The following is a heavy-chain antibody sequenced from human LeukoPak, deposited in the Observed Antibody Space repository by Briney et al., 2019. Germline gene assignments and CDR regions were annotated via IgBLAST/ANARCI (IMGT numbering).Heavy chain of an antibody. CDR1: GFTFSSYA. Sequence: GGSLRLSCAASGFTFSSYAMSWVRQAPGKGLEWVANIKQDGSEKYYVDSVKGRFTISRDNAKNSLYLQMNSLRAEDTAVYFCAKDGQYSSSWYGAFDIWGQGTMVTVSS. CDR3: AKDGQYSSSWYGAFDI. J-gene: IGHJ3*02. CDR2: IKQDGSEK. D-gene: IGHD6-13*01. V-gene: IGHV3-7*03.